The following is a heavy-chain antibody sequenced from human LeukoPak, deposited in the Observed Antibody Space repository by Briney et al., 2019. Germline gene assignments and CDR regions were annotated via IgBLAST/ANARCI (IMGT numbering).Heavy chain of an antibody. CDR2: ISDSGGIT. J-gene: IGHJ4*02. CDR3: AKRGVVIRAVIIVGFHKEAYYFDY. Sequence: GSLRLSCAVSGITLSNYGMSWVRQAPGKGLEWVAGISDSGGITNYADSVKGRFTISRDNPKNTLYLQMYSLRAEDTAVYFCAKRGVVIRAVIIVGFHKEAYYFDYWGQGALVTVSS. CDR1: GITLSNYG. D-gene: IGHD3-10*01. V-gene: IGHV3-23*01.